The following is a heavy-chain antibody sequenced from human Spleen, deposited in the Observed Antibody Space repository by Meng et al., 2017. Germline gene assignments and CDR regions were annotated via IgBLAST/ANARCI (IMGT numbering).Heavy chain of an antibody. Sequence: QVQLQQGGAGLLKPSETLSLTCVVSGGSFSDYYWSWIRQPPGKGLEWIGEIYHSGSTNYNPSLESRATISVDTSQNNLSLKLSSVTAADSAVYYCARGPTTMAHDFDYWGQGTLVTVSS. CDR2: IYHSGST. CDR1: GGSFSDYY. J-gene: IGHJ4*02. CDR3: ARGPTTMAHDFDY. D-gene: IGHD4-11*01. V-gene: IGHV4-34*01.